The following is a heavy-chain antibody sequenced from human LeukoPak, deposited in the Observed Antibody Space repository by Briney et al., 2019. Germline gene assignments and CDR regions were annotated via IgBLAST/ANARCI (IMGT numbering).Heavy chain of an antibody. J-gene: IGHJ4*02. CDR1: GFTVSSNY. V-gene: IGHV3-53*01. CDR3: ARAPPYGDYTFDY. CDR2: IYSGGST. Sequence: GGSLRLSCAASGFTVSSNYMSWVRQAPGKGLEWVSVIYSGGSTYCADSVKGRFTISRDNSKNTLYLQMNSLRAEDTAVYYCARAPPYGDYTFDYWGQGTLVTVSS. D-gene: IGHD4-17*01.